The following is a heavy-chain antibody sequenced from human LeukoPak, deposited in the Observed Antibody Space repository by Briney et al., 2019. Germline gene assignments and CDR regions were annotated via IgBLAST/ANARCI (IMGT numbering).Heavy chain of an antibody. CDR1: GFILRNTW. V-gene: IGHV3-15*01. Sequence: GGSLRLSCAASGFILRNTWMSWVRQAPGKGLEWAGRIKSESDGGTTAYAAPVNGRFSISRDDSKNTLYVHMNSLRSEDTAVYYCTTDSGGYGVDVWGKGITVTVSS. CDR3: TTDSGGYGVDV. CDR2: IKSESDGGTT. J-gene: IGHJ6*04. D-gene: IGHD1-26*01.